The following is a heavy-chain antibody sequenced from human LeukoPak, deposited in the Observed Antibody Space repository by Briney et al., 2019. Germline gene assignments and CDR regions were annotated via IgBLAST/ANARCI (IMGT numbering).Heavy chain of an antibody. J-gene: IGHJ3*02. CDR3: ARGRYCSADICSGGDAFDI. Sequence: SETLSLTCTVSGGSINNYYWSWIRQPAGKGLEWIGRIYTRGSTNYNPSLKSRVTMSVDTSKNQFSLKLSSVAAADTAVYYCARGRYCSADICSGGDAFDIWGQGTMVSVSS. D-gene: IGHD2-15*01. CDR1: GGSINNYY. CDR2: IYTRGST. V-gene: IGHV4-4*07.